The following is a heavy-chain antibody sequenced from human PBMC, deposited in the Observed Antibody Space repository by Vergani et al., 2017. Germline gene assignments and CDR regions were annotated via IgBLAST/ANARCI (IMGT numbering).Heavy chain of an antibody. J-gene: IGHJ6*02. CDR2: INHSGST. Sequence: QVQLQQWGAGLLKPSETLSLTCAVYGGSFSGYYWSWIRQPPGKGLEWIGEINHSGSTNYNPSLKSRVTISVDTSKNHFSLKLRSVTAADTAVYFCARVMYRDEASTGYRLEGMDIWGQGTTVTISS. CDR3: ARVMYRDEASTGYRLEGMDI. D-gene: IGHD3-9*01. V-gene: IGHV4-34*01. CDR1: GGSFSGYY.